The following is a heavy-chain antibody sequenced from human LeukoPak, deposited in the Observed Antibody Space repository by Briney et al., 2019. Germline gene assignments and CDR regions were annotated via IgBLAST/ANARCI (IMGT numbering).Heavy chain of an antibody. V-gene: IGHV3-7*04. CDR1: GFTFSTYW. Sequence: GGSLRLSCAASGFTFSTYWVTWVRQAPGKGLEWVANIKQDGSEKYYVDSVKGRFTISRDNAKNSLYLQMNSLRAEDTAVYYCARAVGSGWYDIWGQGTMVTVSS. CDR2: IKQDGSEK. J-gene: IGHJ3*02. CDR3: ARAVGSGWYDI. D-gene: IGHD6-19*01.